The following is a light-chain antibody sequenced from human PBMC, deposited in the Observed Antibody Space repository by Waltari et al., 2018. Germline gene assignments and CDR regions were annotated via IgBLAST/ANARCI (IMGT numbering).Light chain of an antibody. V-gene: IGLV3-19*01. J-gene: IGLJ2*01. CDR2: GKN. CDR1: SLRSYY. Sequence: SSELTQDPAVSVALGQTVRITCQGDSLRSYYASWYQQKPGQAPVLVIYGKNNRPSGIPDRFSGYSSGNTASLTIPGAQAEDEADYYCTSRDSSGNHPVFGGGTKLTVL. CDR3: TSRDSSGNHPV.